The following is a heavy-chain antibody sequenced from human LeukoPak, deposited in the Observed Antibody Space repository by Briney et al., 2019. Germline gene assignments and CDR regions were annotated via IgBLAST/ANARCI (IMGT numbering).Heavy chain of an antibody. Sequence: ASVKVSCKASGYTFTGHYMHWVRQAPGQGLEWMGWINPNSGGTNYGKKFQGRVTMTRDTSISTAYMELSRLRSDDTAVYYCARNGAAGPHYYYMGVWGKGTTVTVSS. D-gene: IGHD6-13*01. CDR1: GYTFTGHY. J-gene: IGHJ6*03. V-gene: IGHV1-2*02. CDR3: ARNGAAGPHYYYMGV. CDR2: INPNSGGT.